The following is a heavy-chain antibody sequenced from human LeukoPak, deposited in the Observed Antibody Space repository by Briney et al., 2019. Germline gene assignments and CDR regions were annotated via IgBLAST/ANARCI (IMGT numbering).Heavy chain of an antibody. CDR2: ISGSGGST. J-gene: IGHJ4*02. CDR3: AKSWVRCSSTSCYEGAFDY. Sequence: GGSLRLSCAASGFTFSSYAMSWVRQAPGKGLEWVSAISGSGGSTYYADSVEGRFTISRDNSKNTLYLQMNSLRAEDTAVYYCAKSWVRCSSTSCYEGAFDYWGQGTLVTVSS. D-gene: IGHD2-2*01. V-gene: IGHV3-23*01. CDR1: GFTFSSYA.